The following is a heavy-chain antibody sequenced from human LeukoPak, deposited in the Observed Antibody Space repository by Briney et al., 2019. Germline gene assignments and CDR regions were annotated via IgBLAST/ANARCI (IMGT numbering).Heavy chain of an antibody. CDR2: INQDESEK. J-gene: IGHJ5*01. CDR1: GFTLSSHW. D-gene: IGHD2/OR15-2a*01. Sequence: GGSLRLSCAASGFTLSSHWMSWVRQAPGKGLEGVASINQDESEKYYVDSVKGRFTISRDNAKNSLYLQMNSRRGEDTAIYFCARCNSFEPRWCDWFDSWGQGTLVTVSS. V-gene: IGHV3-7*01. CDR3: ARCNSFEPRWCDWFDS.